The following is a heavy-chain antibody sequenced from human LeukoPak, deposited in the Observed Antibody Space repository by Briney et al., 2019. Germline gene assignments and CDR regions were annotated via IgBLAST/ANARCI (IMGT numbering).Heavy chain of an antibody. CDR2: IYPGGSET. D-gene: IGHD5-24*01. CDR1: GYSFSSYW. CDR3: ARASRDGYNQNFDH. J-gene: IGHJ4*02. V-gene: IGHV5-51*01. Sequence: RESLQISCKGLGYSFSSYWNAWVRQRPGKGLEWMGIIYPGGSETRYDPSFQGQVTISADSSTSTAYLQWSSLRASDTAMYYCARASRDGYNQNFDHWGQGTLVTVSS.